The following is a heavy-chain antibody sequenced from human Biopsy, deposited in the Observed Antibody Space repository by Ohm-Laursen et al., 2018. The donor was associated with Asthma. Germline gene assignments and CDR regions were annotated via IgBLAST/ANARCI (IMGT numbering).Heavy chain of an antibody. Sequence: SSVKVSCKASGYTLTSYGISWVRQAPGQGLEWMGWTSAYNGNTNYAQKLQGRVTMTTDTSTSTAYMELRSLRSDDTAVYYCARAGALIVGATMGYWGQGTLVTVSS. CDR1: GYTLTSYG. V-gene: IGHV1-18*04. D-gene: IGHD1-26*01. CDR2: TSAYNGNT. J-gene: IGHJ4*02. CDR3: ARAGALIVGATMGY.